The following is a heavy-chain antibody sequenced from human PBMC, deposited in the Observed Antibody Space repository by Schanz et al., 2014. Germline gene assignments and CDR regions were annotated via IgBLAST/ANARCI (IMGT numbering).Heavy chain of an antibody. V-gene: IGHV1-8*01. CDR2: MNSKTGNT. CDR1: GYTFTSYD. J-gene: IGHJ4*02. CDR3: TEGRTFGR. Sequence: QVQLVQSGAEVKKPGASVKVSCKASGYTFTSYDINWVRQATGQGLEWMGWMNSKTGNTGYAQRFQGRVTMTRNTSVTAAYLELSSRRAGDTAVYCCTEGRTFGRWGQGTLVTVSS. D-gene: IGHD3-16*01.